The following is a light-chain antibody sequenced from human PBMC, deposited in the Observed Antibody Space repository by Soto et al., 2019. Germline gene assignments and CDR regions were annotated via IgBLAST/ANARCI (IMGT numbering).Light chain of an antibody. Sequence: EIVLTQSPDILSLSPGERATLSCRASQIVSKYLAWYQQKPGQVPRLVIYDASKRATGTPARFSGSGSGTDFTLTISGLEPEDVAVYYCQQGYNWPPLTFGQGTRLEIK. CDR1: QIVSKY. CDR2: DAS. V-gene: IGKV3-11*01. CDR3: QQGYNWPPLT. J-gene: IGKJ5*01.